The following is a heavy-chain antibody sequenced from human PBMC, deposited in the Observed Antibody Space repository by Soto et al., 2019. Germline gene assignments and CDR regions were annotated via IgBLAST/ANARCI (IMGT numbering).Heavy chain of an antibody. V-gene: IGHV3-48*02. CDR2: ISSSSSTI. J-gene: IGHJ4*02. CDR1: GFTFSSYS. CDR3: ASPLTYDSSGYYFCY. D-gene: IGHD3-22*01. Sequence: GGSLRLSCAASGFTFSSYSMNWVRQAPGKGLEWVSYISSSSSTIYYADSVKGRFTISRDNAKNSLYLQMNSLRDEDTAVYYCASPLTYDSSGYYFCYCGQRTQVTVSA.